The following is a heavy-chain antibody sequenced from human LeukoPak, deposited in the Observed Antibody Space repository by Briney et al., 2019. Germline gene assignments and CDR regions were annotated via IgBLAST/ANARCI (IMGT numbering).Heavy chain of an antibody. V-gene: IGHV1-46*01. CDR2: INHSGGST. J-gene: IGHJ3*02. D-gene: IGHD7-27*01. CDR3: ARETAEGEDAFDI. CDR1: GYTFTSYY. Sequence: ASVKVSCKASGYTFTSYYMHWVRQAPGQGLEWMGIINHSGGSTSYAQKFQGRVTMTRDMSTSTVYMELSSPRSEDTAVYYCARETAEGEDAFDIWGQGTMVTVSS.